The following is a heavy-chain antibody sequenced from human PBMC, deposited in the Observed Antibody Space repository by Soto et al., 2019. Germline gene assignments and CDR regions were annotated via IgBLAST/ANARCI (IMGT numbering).Heavy chain of an antibody. D-gene: IGHD6-19*01. CDR3: TRRCSSGCHDI. CDR1: GFTFSGSA. Sequence: GGSLRLSCAASGFTFSGSAMHWVRQASGKGLEWVGRIRSKANSYATAYAASVKGRFTISRDDSKNTAYLQMNSLKTEDTAVYYCTRRCSSGCHDIWGQGTMVTVSS. J-gene: IGHJ3*02. V-gene: IGHV3-73*01. CDR2: IRSKANSYAT.